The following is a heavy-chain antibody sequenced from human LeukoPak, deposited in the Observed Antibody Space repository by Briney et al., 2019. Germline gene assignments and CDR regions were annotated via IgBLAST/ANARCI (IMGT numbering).Heavy chain of an antibody. CDR3: ASQTIGSGWYWVYYFDY. V-gene: IGHV3-66*04. CDR2: IYGGGST. Sequence: GTLSLTCAVSGGSISSSNWWSWVRQPPGKGLEWVSVIYGGGSTYYADSVKGRFTISRDNSKNTLYLQMNSLRAEDTAVYYCASQTIGSGWYWVYYFDYWGQGTLVTVSS. D-gene: IGHD6-19*01. CDR1: GGSISSSNW. J-gene: IGHJ4*02.